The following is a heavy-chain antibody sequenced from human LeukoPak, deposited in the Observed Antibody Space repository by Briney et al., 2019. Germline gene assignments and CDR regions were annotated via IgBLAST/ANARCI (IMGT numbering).Heavy chain of an antibody. CDR1: GGSISDSNW. Sequence: SGTLSLTCAVSGGSISDSNWWNWVRQPPGKGLEWIGEIDHRGSTNYNPSLRSQVTISIDKSKNQFSLKVTSVTAADTAVYYCATTLTYTYMDVWGKGTTVTVSS. CDR2: IDHRGST. D-gene: IGHD2/OR15-2a*01. CDR3: ATTLTYTYMDV. J-gene: IGHJ6*03. V-gene: IGHV4-4*02.